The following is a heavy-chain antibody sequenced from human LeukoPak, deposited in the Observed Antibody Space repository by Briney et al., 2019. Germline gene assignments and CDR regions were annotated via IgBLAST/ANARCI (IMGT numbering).Heavy chain of an antibody. CDR3: AKDGPQYSSGYYPDY. Sequence: PGGSLRLSCAASGFTFSSYSMNWVRQAPGKGLEWVAFIQYDGSNTYYADSVKGRFTVSRDNSKNTLYLQMNSLRVEDTAVYYCAKDGPQYSSGYYPDYWGQGTLVTVSS. CDR2: IQYDGSNT. J-gene: IGHJ4*02. D-gene: IGHD3-22*01. CDR1: GFTFSSYS. V-gene: IGHV3-30*02.